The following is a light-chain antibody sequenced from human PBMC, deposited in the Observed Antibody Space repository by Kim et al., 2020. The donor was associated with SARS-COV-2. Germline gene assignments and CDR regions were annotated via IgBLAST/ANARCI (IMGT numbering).Light chain of an antibody. CDR1: QSVSSSY. CDR2: GAS. J-gene: IGKJ4*01. V-gene: IGKV3-20*01. CDR3: QQYGSSPPLT. Sequence: PGERATLSCRASQSVSSSYLAWYQQKPGQAPRLLIYGASSRATGIPDRFSGSGSGTDFTLTISRLEPEDFAVYYCQQYGSSPPLTFGGGTKVHIK.